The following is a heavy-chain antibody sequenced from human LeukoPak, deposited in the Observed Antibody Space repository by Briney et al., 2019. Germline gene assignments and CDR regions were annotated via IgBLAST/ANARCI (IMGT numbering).Heavy chain of an antibody. V-gene: IGHV3-30*18. Sequence: PGGSLRLSCAASGFTFSSYGMHWVRQAPGKGLEWVAVISYDGSNKYYADSVKGRFTISRDNSKNTLYLQMNSLRAEDTAVYYCAKDRREPLYYFDYWGQGTLVTVSS. CDR1: GFTFSSYG. CDR3: AKDRREPLYYFDY. CDR2: ISYDGSNK. J-gene: IGHJ4*02. D-gene: IGHD1-26*01.